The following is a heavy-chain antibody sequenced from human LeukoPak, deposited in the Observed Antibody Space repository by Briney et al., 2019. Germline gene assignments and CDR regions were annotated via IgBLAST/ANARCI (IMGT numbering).Heavy chain of an antibody. Sequence: SETLSLTCTVSGGSISSGDYYWSWIRQPPGKGLEWIGYIYYSGSAYYNPSLKSRVTISVDTSKNQFSLKLSSVTAADTAVYYCARGADGLPPDYWGQGTLVTVSS. CDR3: ARGADGLPPDY. CDR1: GGSISSGDYY. V-gene: IGHV4-30-4*01. CDR2: IYYSGSA. D-gene: IGHD2-15*01. J-gene: IGHJ4*02.